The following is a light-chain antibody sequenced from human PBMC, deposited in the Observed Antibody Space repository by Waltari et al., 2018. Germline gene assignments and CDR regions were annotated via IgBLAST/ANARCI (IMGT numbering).Light chain of an antibody. V-gene: IGKV3-20*01. J-gene: IGKJ5*01. CDR2: GVC. CDR3: QQYDTPPIT. CDR1: QSVNSIY. Sequence: DIVFTQSPGTLSLSPGERATLSCRASQSVNSIYFAWYQQKPGQTPRPLIYGVCLRAPGTPDRFSGSGSGTDFTLTISSLQPEDFAVYYCQQYDTPPITFGQGTRLEIK.